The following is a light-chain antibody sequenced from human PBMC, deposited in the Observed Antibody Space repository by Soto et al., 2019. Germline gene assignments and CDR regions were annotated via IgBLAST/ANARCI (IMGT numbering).Light chain of an antibody. CDR2: DAS. CDR3: QQRDKRPHK. J-gene: IGKJ1*01. V-gene: IGKV3-11*01. CDR1: QSIRTF. Sequence: IGLTHTPAALSRSAIYRATLSFRASQSIRTFLAWYQHRPGQAPRLLIYDASDRATGIPARFSGSGSGTDFTLTISSLEPEDSAFYYCQQRDKRPHKFGQGTKVDIK.